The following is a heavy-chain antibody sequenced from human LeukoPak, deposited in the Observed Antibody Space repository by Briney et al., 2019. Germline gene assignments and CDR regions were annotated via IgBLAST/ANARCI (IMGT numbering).Heavy chain of an antibody. CDR3: ARVLRSSGSYYDYYYYMDV. CDR1: GGSISSYY. J-gene: IGHJ6*03. D-gene: IGHD3-10*01. CDR2: IYYSGST. V-gene: IGHV4-59*12. Sequence: SETLSLTCTVSGGSISSYYWSWIRQPPGKGLEWIGYIYYSGSTYYNPSLKSRVTMSVDTSKNQFSLKLSSVTAADTAVYYCARVLRSSGSYYDYYYYMDVWGKGTTVTVSS.